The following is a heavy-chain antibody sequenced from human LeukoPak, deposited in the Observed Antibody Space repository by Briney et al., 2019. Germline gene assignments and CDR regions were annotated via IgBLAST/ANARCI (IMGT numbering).Heavy chain of an antibody. CDR2: ISWNSGSI. D-gene: IGHD1-1*01. Sequence: GRSLRLSCAASGFTFDDYAMHWVRQAPGKGLEWVSGISWNSGSIGYADSVKGRFTISRDNAKNSLYLQMNSLRAEDTALYYWEKDRVGAWNGFNNGGRGTLVPSPQ. CDR3: EKDRVGAWNGFNN. J-gene: IGHJ4*02. CDR1: GFTFDDYA. V-gene: IGHV3-9*01.